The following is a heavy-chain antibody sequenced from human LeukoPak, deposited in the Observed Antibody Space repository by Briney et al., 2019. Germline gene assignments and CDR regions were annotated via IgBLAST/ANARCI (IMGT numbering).Heavy chain of an antibody. CDR3: ARGGESRLLWFRESPDF. V-gene: IGHV1-8*01. D-gene: IGHD3-10*01. CDR2: MNPNSGNT. CDR1: GYTFTSYD. Sequence: ASVKVSCKASGYTFTSYDINWVRQATGQGLEWMGWMNPNSGNTGYAQKFQGRVTMTRNTSISTAYMELSSLRSEDTAVYYCARGGESRLLWFRESPDFWGQGTRVTVSA. J-gene: IGHJ4*02.